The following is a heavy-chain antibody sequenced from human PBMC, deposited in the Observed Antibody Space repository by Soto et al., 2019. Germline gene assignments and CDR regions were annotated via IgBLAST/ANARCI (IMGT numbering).Heavy chain of an antibody. J-gene: IGHJ4*02. CDR2: INHSGST. D-gene: IGHD4-4*01. V-gene: IGHV4-34*01. CDR1: GGSFSGYY. Sequence: PSETLSLTCAVYGGSFSGYYWSWIRQPPGKGLEWIGEINHSGSTNYNPSLKSRVTISVDTSKNQFSLKLSSVTAADTAVYYCARGGLQSEFDYWGQGTLVTVSS. CDR3: ARGGLQSEFDY.